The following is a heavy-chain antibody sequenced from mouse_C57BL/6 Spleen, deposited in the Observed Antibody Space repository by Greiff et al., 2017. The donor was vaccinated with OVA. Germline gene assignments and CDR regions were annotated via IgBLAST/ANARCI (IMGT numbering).Heavy chain of an antibody. CDR1: GYAFSSYW. Sequence: QVQLQQSGAELVKPGASVKISCKASGYAFSSYWMNWVKQRPGKGLEWIGQIYPGDGDTNYNGKFKGKATLTADKSSSTAYMQLSSLTSEDSAVYFCARTYATVVATRIDYWGQGTTLTVSS. D-gene: IGHD1-1*01. J-gene: IGHJ2*01. V-gene: IGHV1-80*01. CDR3: ARTYATVVATRIDY. CDR2: IYPGDGDT.